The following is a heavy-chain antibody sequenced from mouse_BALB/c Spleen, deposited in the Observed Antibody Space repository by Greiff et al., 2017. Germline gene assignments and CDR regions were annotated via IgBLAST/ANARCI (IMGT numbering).Heavy chain of an antibody. V-gene: IGHV14-3*02. J-gene: IGHJ4*01. CDR1: GFNIKDTY. Sequence: VQLQQSGAELVKPGASVKLSCTASGFNIKDTYMHWVKQRPEQGLEWIGRIDPANGNTKYDPKFQGKATITADTSSNTAYLQLSSLTSEDTSVCDCARDDSCMYYYAMDYWGQGTSVTVSS. CDR2: IDPANGNT. CDR3: ARDDSCMYYYAMDY. D-gene: IGHD1-1*01.